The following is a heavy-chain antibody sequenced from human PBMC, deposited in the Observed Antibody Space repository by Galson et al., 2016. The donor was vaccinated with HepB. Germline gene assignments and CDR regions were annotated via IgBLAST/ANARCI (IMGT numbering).Heavy chain of an antibody. J-gene: IGHJ6*02. D-gene: IGHD5-18*01. V-gene: IGHV4-39*01. CDR2: IYYTEND. Sequence: SETLSLTCTVSGGSISSSSYYWGWIRQPPGKGLEWIGSIYYTENDYYNPSLRRRVTISVVMSKRQFSLSLSSVTAPDTAIYYCVSWRYGPYYDYYDMDVWGHGTTVNVSS. CDR1: GGSISSSSYY. CDR3: VSWRYGPYYDYYDMDV.